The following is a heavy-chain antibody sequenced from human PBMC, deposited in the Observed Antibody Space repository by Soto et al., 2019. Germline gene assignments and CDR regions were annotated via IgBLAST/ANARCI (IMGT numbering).Heavy chain of an antibody. CDR2: IYYSGST. Sequence: ETLSLTCTVSVGSVSSGSYSWSLIRQPPGKGLEWIVYIYYSGSTNYNPSLKSRVTISVDTSKNQFSLKLSSVTAADTAVYYCARSWSVAGGGELWFDPWGQGTLVTVSS. V-gene: IGHV4-61*01. CDR1: VGSVSSGSYS. D-gene: IGHD6-19*01. J-gene: IGHJ5*02. CDR3: ARSWSVAGGGELWFDP.